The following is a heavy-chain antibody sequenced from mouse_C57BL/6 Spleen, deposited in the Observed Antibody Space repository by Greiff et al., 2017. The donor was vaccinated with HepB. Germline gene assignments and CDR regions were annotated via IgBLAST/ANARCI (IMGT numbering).Heavy chain of an antibody. CDR3: ASSYYYGSSHYGYFDV. CDR1: GYTFTSYG. V-gene: IGHV1-81*01. CDR2: IFPRSGNT. D-gene: IGHD1-1*01. J-gene: IGHJ1*03. Sequence: QVQLQQSGAELARPGASVKLSCKASGYTFTSYGISWVKQRTGQGLEWIGEIFPRSGNTYYNEKFKGKATLTADKSSSTAYMELRSLTSEDSAVYFCASSYYYGSSHYGYFDVWGTGTTVTVSS.